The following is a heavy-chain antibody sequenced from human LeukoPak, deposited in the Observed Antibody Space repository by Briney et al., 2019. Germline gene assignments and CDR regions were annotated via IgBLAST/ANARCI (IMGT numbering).Heavy chain of an antibody. D-gene: IGHD2-2*01. J-gene: IGHJ6*03. Sequence: GGSLRLSCAASGFTFSGSAMHWVRQASGKGLEWVGRIRSKANSYATAYAASVKGRFTISRDDSKNTAYLQMNSLKTEDTAVYYCTLVPXPPVVTETYYYYYYMDVXXKGTXXTVS. CDR3: TLVPXPPVVTETYYYYYYMDV. CDR1: GFTFSGSA. CDR2: IRSKANSYAT. V-gene: IGHV3-73*01.